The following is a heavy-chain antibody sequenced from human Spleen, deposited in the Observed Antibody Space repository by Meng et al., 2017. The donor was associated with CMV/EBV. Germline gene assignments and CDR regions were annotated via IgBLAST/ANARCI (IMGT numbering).Heavy chain of an antibody. CDR3: AKDRYYYDSSGTDY. CDR2: ISWNSGSI. Sequence: GGSLRLSCSASGFNFNTFTMNWVRQAPGKGLEWVSGISWNSGSIGYADSVKGRFTISRDNAKNSLYLQMNSLRAEDTALYYCAKDRYYYDSSGTDYWGQGTLVTVSS. D-gene: IGHD3-22*01. J-gene: IGHJ4*02. CDR1: GFNFNTFT. V-gene: IGHV3-9*01.